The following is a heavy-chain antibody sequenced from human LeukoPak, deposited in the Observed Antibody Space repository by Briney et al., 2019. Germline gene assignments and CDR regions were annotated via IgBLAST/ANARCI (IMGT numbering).Heavy chain of an antibody. J-gene: IGHJ4*02. CDR2: ISPSGDHR. Sequence: GRSLRLSCSASGFSFSAYNINWVRQAPRKGLEWVSCISPSGDHRYYADSVRGRFTISRDNAKNSVYLQMHSLRAEDTAVYYCARDAAYFDSSGYYPDPLDYWGQGTLVSVSS. V-gene: IGHV3-21*01. CDR1: GFSFSAYN. D-gene: IGHD3-22*01. CDR3: ARDAAYFDSSGYYPDPLDY.